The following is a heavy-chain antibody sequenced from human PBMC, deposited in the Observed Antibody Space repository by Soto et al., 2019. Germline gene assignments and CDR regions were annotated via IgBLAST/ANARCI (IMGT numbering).Heavy chain of an antibody. J-gene: IGHJ5*02. Sequence: QLQLQESGPGLVKPSETLSLTCTVSGGSISSSSYYWGWIRQPPGKGLEWIGSIYYSGSTYYNPSLKSRVTISVDTSKNQFSLKLSSVTAADTAVYYCARHGYYGSGSCYNAGSWFDPWGQGTLVTVSS. V-gene: IGHV4-39*01. CDR2: IYYSGST. CDR1: GGSISSSSYY. CDR3: ARHGYYGSGSCYNAGSWFDP. D-gene: IGHD3-10*01.